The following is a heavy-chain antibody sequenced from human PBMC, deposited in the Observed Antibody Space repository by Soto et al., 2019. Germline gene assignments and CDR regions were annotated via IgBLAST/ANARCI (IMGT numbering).Heavy chain of an antibody. CDR2: ISSNGVDT. CDR1: GFTLSGYA. CDR3: ARRARPDFYHMDV. Sequence: EVQLAESGGGLAQPGGSLRLSCAASGFTLSGYAMAWVRQAPGKGLEYVSGISSNGVDTYYANSVQGRFTISRDNSKNTVYLQMGSLRPEDMAVYYGARRARPDFYHMDVWGKGTTVTVSS. D-gene: IGHD6-6*01. J-gene: IGHJ6*03. V-gene: IGHV3-64*01.